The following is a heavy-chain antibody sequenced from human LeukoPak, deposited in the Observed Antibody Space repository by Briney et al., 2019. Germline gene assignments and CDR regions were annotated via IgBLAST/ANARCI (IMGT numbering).Heavy chain of an antibody. J-gene: IGHJ2*01. V-gene: IGHV3-53*01. CDR1: GFSVGSKY. Sequence: GGSLRLSCEGSGFSVGSKYMNWVRQAPGKGLEWVSILYSGGGTYYADSVKGRFTVSRDSSKNTLYLHMNSLRVEDTAVYYCARVGDHYHWYLDVWGRGTLVTVPS. CDR2: LYSGGGT. D-gene: IGHD3-10*01. CDR3: ARVGDHYHWYLDV.